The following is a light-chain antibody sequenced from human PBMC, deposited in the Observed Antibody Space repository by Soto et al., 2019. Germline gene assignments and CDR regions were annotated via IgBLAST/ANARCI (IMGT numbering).Light chain of an antibody. CDR3: QQQNVWPAT. CDR2: AAS. J-gene: IGKJ1*01. V-gene: IGKV3-15*01. CDR1: QSVSSN. Sequence: EIVMTQSPATLSVSPGERFTLSCRASQSVSSNLAWYQQKPGQAPRLLIYAASTRATGVPARFSGSGSGTEFTLTISSLQSEDFAVYYCQQQNVWPATCGQGTKVEIK.